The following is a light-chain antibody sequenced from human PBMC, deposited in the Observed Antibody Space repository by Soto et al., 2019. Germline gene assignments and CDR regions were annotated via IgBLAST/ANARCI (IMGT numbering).Light chain of an antibody. J-gene: IGLJ1*01. CDR1: SSDVGGYNY. CDR2: EVS. Sequence: QSVLTQPPSASGSPGQSVTISCTGTSSDVGGYNYVSWYQQHPGKAPKLMIYEVSKRPSGVPDRFSGSKSGNTASLTASGLQAEDEADYYCSSYAGSNNFVFGTGTKVTLL. V-gene: IGLV2-8*01. CDR3: SSYAGSNNFV.